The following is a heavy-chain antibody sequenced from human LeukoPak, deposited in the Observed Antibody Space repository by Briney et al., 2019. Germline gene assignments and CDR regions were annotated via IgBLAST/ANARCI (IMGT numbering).Heavy chain of an antibody. CDR3: ARGLSSLQSRAGLVDY. Sequence: GASRKISCKTSGSPFTDYYIHWVGQAPGHGLDWMGGFNPYSGGNNYAQRFQDRVTMTGDRSVSTAYLELRRLRSDDTDGYYCARGLSSLQSRAGLVDYWGQGTLVTVSS. CDR2: FNPYSGGN. J-gene: IGHJ4*02. V-gene: IGHV1-2*02. D-gene: IGHD2-2*01. CDR1: GSPFTDYY.